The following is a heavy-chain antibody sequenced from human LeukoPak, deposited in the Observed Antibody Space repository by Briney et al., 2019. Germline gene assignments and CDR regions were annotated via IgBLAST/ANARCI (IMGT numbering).Heavy chain of an antibody. J-gene: IGHJ6*02. D-gene: IGHD4-17*01. CDR2: IIPILGIA. CDR1: GGTFINYA. CDR3: ARVPPTVTTYYYYGMDV. V-gene: IGHV1-69*10. Sequence: SVTVSFKGSGGTFINYAISWVRQAPGQGREWMGRIIPILGIANYAQKFQGRVTITADKSTSTAYVELSSLRSEDTAVYYCARVPPTVTTYYYYGMDVWGQGTTVTVSS.